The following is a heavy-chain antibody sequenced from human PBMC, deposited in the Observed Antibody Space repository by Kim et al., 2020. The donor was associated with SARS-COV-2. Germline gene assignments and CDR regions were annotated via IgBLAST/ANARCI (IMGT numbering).Heavy chain of an antibody. CDR2: IYYSGST. V-gene: IGHV4-59*08. CDR1: GGSISSYY. Sequence: SVTLSPTCTVSGGSISSYYWSWIRQPPGKGLEWIGYIYYSGSTNYNPSLKSRVTISVDTSKNQFSLKLSSVTAADTAVYYCARHSGIAAAETDYRGQGTLVTVSS. D-gene: IGHD6-13*01. J-gene: IGHJ4*02. CDR3: ARHSGIAAAETDY.